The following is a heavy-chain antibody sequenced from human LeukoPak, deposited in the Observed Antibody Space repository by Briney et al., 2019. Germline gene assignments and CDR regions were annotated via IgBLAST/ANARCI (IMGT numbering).Heavy chain of an antibody. Sequence: ASVKVSCKVSGYTLTELSMHWVRQAPGKGLEWMGGFDPEDGETIYAQKFQGRVTMTEDTSTDTAYMELSSLRSEDTAVYYCATTSYDSSGYYYPVFGYWGQGTLVTVFS. CDR3: ATTSYDSSGYYYPVFGY. D-gene: IGHD3-22*01. CDR2: FDPEDGET. CDR1: GYTLTELS. V-gene: IGHV1-24*01. J-gene: IGHJ4*02.